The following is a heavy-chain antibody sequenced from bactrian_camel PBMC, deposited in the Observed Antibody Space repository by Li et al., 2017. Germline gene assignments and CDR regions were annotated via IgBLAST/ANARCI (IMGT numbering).Heavy chain of an antibody. CDR1: GFSFSTYG. D-gene: IGHD6*01. J-gene: IGHJ4*01. CDR2: IYSGEGYT. CDR3: AAESIAGGSWSACGH. V-gene: IGHV3S40*01. Sequence: VQLVESGGGLVQPGGSLRLSCAASGFSFSTYGMSWVRQAPGKEVEWVSSIYSGEGYTYYADFVEDRFTISKDDAKNTVYLQMNSLKPDDTAVYYCAAESIAGGSWSACGHRGQGTQVTVS.